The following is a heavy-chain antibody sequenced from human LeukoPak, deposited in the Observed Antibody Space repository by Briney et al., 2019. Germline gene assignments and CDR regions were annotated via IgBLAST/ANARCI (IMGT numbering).Heavy chain of an antibody. D-gene: IGHD5-18*01. CDR1: GFTLSSYS. Sequence: GGSLRLSCAASGFTLSSYSLNWVRQAPGKGLEWVSSTSGSSSYIYYADSLKGRFTISRDNTKNSLYLQMNSLRGEDTAVYYCARGGYGFGFKWDYFDYWGQGTLVTVSS. CDR2: TSGSSSYI. CDR3: ARGGYGFGFKWDYFDY. V-gene: IGHV3-21*01. J-gene: IGHJ4*02.